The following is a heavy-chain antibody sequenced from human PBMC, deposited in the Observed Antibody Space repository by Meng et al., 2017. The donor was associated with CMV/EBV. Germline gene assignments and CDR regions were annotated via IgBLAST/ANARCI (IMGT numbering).Heavy chain of an antibody. D-gene: IGHD5-12*01. CDR2: ISGSGVST. CDR3: AKGRGDSDYDFEY. J-gene: IGHJ4*02. CDR1: GFTFSNFA. V-gene: IGHV3-23*01. Sequence: GESLKISCAASGFTFSNFAMNWVRQAPGKGLEWVSSISGSGVSTNYADSVKGRFTVSRDNSKNTLYLQTNSLRAEDTAVHYCAKGRGDSDYDFEYWGRGTLVTVSS.